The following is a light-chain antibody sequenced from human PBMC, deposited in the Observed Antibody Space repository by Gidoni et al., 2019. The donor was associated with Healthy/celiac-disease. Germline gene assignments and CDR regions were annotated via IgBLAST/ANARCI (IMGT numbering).Light chain of an antibody. J-gene: IGLJ2*01. CDR1: ALPKKY. CDR2: EDN. Sequence: SYELTQPPSVSVSPGQTARITCPGDALPKKYAYWYQQKSGQAPVLVIYEDNKRHSGTPERFSGSSSGTMATLTISGAQVEDEGDYYCYSTDISGTLSVFGGGTKLTVL. CDR3: YSTDISGTLSV. V-gene: IGLV3-10*01.